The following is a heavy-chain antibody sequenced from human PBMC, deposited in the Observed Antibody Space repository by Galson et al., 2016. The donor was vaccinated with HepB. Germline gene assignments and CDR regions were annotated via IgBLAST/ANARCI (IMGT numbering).Heavy chain of an antibody. CDR2: IYYSGST. V-gene: IGHV4-61*05. CDR3: ARYFYCGGDCHHFDY. CDR1: GGSISSSSYY. D-gene: IGHD2-21*02. Sequence: SETLSLTCTVSGGSISSSSYYWGWIRQPPGKGLEWIGYIYYSGSTNYNPSLKSRVTISVDTPKNQFSLKLSSVTAADTAVYYCARYFYCGGDCHHFDYWGQGTLVTVSS. J-gene: IGHJ4*02.